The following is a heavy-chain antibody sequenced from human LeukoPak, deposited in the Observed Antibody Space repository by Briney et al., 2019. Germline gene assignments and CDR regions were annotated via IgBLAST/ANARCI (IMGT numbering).Heavy chain of an antibody. J-gene: IGHJ5*02. CDR2: IYHSGSA. Sequence: SEILSLTCTVSSYSISSGYYWGWIRQPPGKGLEWIGSIYHSGSAYYNPSLKSRVTISVDTSKNQFSLKVNSVTTADTAVYYCARVPHGETIFGVVLYWFDPWGQGTLVTVSS. V-gene: IGHV4-38-2*02. CDR1: SYSISSGYY. D-gene: IGHD3-3*01. CDR3: ARVPHGETIFGVVLYWFDP.